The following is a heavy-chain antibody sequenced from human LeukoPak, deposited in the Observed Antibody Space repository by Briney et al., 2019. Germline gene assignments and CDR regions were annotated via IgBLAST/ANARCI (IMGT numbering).Heavy chain of an antibody. CDR1: GFTFSDYW. V-gene: IGHV3-7*01. D-gene: IGHD1-26*01. J-gene: IGHJ4*02. CDR2: IKQDGSDK. Sequence: PGESLRLSCVASGFTFSDYWMTWVRQAPGKGLERVANIKQDGSDKKYVASVKGRFTISRDNAKNSLYLEMDSLRDEDTAVYYCARGGGDYRGQGTLVTV. CDR3: ARGGGDY.